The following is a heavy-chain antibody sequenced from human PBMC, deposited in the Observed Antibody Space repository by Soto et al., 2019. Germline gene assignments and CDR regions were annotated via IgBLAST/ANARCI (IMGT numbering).Heavy chain of an antibody. Sequence: SVKVSCKASGGTFSSYTISWVRQAPGQGLEWMGRIIPILGIANYAQKFQGRVTITADNSKNTLYLQMNSLRTDDSAVYYCARGLLVNHYYYSMDVWGQGTTVTVSS. D-gene: IGHD3-22*01. J-gene: IGHJ6*02. CDR1: GGTFSSYT. V-gene: IGHV1-69*02. CDR3: ARGLLVNHYYYSMDV. CDR2: IIPILGIA.